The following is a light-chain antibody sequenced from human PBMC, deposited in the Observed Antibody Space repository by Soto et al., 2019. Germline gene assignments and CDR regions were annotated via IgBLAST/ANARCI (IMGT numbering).Light chain of an antibody. J-gene: IGKJ5*01. Sequence: DIQMTQSPSSVSASVGDTVTITCRASQGLKFLAWYQQKPGKAPRLLIYEATNLQSGVPPRFSGSGSGADFTLTISRLQPEDFATYFCQQANSFPITFGQGTRLEI. CDR3: QQANSFPIT. CDR1: QGLKF. CDR2: EAT. V-gene: IGKV1-12*01.